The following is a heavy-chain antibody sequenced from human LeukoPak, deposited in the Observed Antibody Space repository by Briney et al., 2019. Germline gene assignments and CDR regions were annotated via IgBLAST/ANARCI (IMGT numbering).Heavy chain of an antibody. CDR1: GYTLTELS. J-gene: IGHJ6*03. CDR2: FDPEDGET. V-gene: IGHV1-24*01. D-gene: IGHD3/OR15-3a*01. Sequence: ASVKVSCKVSGYTLTELSMHWVRQAPGKGLEWMGGFDPEDGETIYARKFQGRVTMTEDTSTDTAYMELSSLRSEDTAVYYCATYSDFWSGYSRYYYMDVWGKGTTVTVSS. CDR3: ATYSDFWSGYSRYYYMDV.